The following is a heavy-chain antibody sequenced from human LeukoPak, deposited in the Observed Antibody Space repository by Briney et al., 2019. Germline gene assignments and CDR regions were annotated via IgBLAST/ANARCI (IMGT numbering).Heavy chain of an antibody. V-gene: IGHV1-18*01. D-gene: IGHD6-13*01. CDR3: ARSPRPMRGSIAAAGNWFDP. CDR2: ISAYNGNT. Sequence: GASVKVSCKASGYTFTSYGISWVRQAPGQGLEWMGWISAYNGNTNYAQKLQGRVTMTTDTSTSTAYMELRSLRSDDTAVYYCARSPRPMRGSIAAAGNWFDPWGQGTLVTVSS. CDR1: GYTFTSYG. J-gene: IGHJ5*02.